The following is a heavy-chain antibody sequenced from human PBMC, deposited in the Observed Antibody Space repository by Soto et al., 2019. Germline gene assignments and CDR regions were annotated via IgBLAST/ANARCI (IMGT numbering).Heavy chain of an antibody. CDR2: ISSSSSYI. CDR1: GFTFSSYS. CDR3: ARGLYYYDSSGYYGN. Sequence: EVQLVESGGGLVKPGGSLRLSCAASGFTFSSYSMNWVRQAPGKGLEWVSSISSSSSYIYYADSVKGRFTISRDNAKNSLYLQMKSLRAEDTAVYYCARGLYYYDSSGYYGNWGQGTLVTVSS. J-gene: IGHJ4*02. D-gene: IGHD3-22*01. V-gene: IGHV3-21*01.